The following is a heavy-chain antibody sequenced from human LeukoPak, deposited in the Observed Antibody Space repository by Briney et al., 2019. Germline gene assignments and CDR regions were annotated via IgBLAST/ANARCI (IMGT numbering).Heavy chain of an antibody. V-gene: IGHV3-30*02. CDR2: IRYDGSNK. D-gene: IGHD2-2*01. Sequence: GGSLRLSCAASGFTFSSYGIHWVRQAPGKGLEWVAFIRYDGSNKYYADSVKGRFTISRDNSKNTLYLQMNSLRAEDTAVHYCAKNYLGVVVVPAAMGFDYWGQGTLVTVSS. CDR3: AKNYLGVVVVPAAMGFDY. CDR1: GFTFSSYG. J-gene: IGHJ4*02.